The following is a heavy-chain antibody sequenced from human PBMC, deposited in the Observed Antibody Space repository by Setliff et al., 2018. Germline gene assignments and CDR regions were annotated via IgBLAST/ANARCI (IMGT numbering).Heavy chain of an antibody. J-gene: IGHJ4*02. D-gene: IGHD3-10*01. CDR2: IYYSGST. CDR1: GGSFSTYY. V-gene: IGHV4-59*12. Sequence: SETLSLTCAVYGGSFSTYYWIWIRQPPGKGLEWIGSIYYSGSTNYNPSLKSRVTISVDTSKNQFSLKLSSVTAADTAVYYCARGLRITMVRGANRGVDYWGQGTLVTVSS. CDR3: ARGLRITMVRGANRGVDY.